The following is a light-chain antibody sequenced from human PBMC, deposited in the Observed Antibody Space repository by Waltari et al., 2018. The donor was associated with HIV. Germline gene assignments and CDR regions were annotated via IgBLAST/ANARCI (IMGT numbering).Light chain of an antibody. CDR1: ILGGKY. CDR2: QDV. V-gene: IGLV3-1*01. Sequence: SSELTQPPPVSVSPGQTATIACTGPILGGKYAWWYHPRLCRSPILVIDQDVKRPSGIPERFSGSNSGDTATLTIRGTQAMDEADYYCQVWNSETFVTFGGGTKVTVL. J-gene: IGLJ3*02. CDR3: QVWNSETFVT.